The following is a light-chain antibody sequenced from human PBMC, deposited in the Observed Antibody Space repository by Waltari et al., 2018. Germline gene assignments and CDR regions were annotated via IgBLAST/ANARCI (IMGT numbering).Light chain of an antibody. Sequence: QLVLTQSPSASASLGASVKLTCTLNSGHSTNIIAWHQQQSEKGPRYLMKVNSDGSHSKGDEIPDRFSGSSSSSGAERYLTISSGQSEDEADYYCQTGGHGTWVFGGGTKLTVL. CDR1: SGHSTNI. J-gene: IGLJ3*02. V-gene: IGLV4-69*01. CDR2: VNSDGSH. CDR3: QTGGHGTWV.